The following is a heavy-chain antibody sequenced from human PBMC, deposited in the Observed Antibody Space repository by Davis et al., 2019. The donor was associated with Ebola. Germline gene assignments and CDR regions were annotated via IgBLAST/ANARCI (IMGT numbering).Heavy chain of an antibody. CDR1: GFTFSGPA. D-gene: IGHD6-13*01. Sequence: GESLKISCAASGFTFSGPAMHWVRQASGKGLEWVGRIRSKANSYAAAYAASVKGRFTISRDDSKNTAYLQMNSLKTEDTAVYYCTRPAAGYYYYYYMDVWGKGTTVTVSS. V-gene: IGHV3-73*01. CDR2: IRSKANSYAA. CDR3: TRPAAGYYYYYYMDV. J-gene: IGHJ6*03.